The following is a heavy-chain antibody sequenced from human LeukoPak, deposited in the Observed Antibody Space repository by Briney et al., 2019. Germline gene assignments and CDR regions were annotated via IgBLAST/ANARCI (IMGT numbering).Heavy chain of an antibody. V-gene: IGHV3-7*02. CDR1: GLTFSDYW. J-gene: IGHJ4*02. CDR2: INEDGSAK. Sequence: PGGSLRLSCAVSGLTFSDYWMSWVRQAPGKGLEWVAYINEDGSAKFYVDSVKGRFTISRDNAENLVYLQMNSLRAEDTALYYCARGLHSGLDYWGQGTLVTVSS. CDR3: ARGLHSGLDY. D-gene: IGHD6-25*01.